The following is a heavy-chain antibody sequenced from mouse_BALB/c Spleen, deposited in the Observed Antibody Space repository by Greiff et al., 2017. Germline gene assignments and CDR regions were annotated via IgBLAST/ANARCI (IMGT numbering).Heavy chain of an antibody. J-gene: IGHJ4*01. V-gene: IGHV1S22*01. CDR2: IYPGSGST. CDR1: GYTFTSYW. CDR3: TRSREFTLMDY. Sequence: LQQPGSELVRPGASVKLSCKASGYTFTSYWMHWVKQRHGQGLEWIGNIYPGSGSTNYDEKFKSKGTLTVDTSSSTAYMHLSSLTSEDSAVYYCTRSREFTLMDYWGQGTSVTVSS.